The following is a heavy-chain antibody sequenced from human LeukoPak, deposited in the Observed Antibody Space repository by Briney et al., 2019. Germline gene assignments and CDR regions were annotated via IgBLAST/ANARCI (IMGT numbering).Heavy chain of an antibody. D-gene: IGHD5-18*01. CDR3: ARGAVVTAMGGYYYMDV. CDR1: GYTFTSYG. J-gene: IGHJ6*03. Sequence: ASVKVSCKASGYTFTSYGISWVRQAPGQGLEWMGWINPNSGGTNYAQKLQGRVTMTTDTSTSTAYMELRSLRSDDTAVYYCARGAVVTAMGGYYYMDVWGKGTTVTVSS. CDR2: INPNSGGT. V-gene: IGHV1-18*01.